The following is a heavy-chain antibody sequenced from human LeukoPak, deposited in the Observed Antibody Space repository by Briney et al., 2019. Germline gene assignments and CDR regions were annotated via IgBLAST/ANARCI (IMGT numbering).Heavy chain of an antibody. Sequence: GGSLRLSCAASGFTFSSYSMNWVRQAPGKGLEWVSSISSSSSYIYYADSVKGRFTISRDNAKNSLYLQMNSLRAEDTAVYYCARDQIGRVGATSSDYWGQGTLVTVSS. D-gene: IGHD1-26*01. CDR3: ARDQIGRVGATSSDY. CDR1: GFTFSSYS. V-gene: IGHV3-21*01. CDR2: ISSSSSYI. J-gene: IGHJ4*02.